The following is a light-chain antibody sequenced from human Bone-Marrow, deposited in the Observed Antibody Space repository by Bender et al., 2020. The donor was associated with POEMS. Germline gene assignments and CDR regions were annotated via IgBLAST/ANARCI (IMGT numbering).Light chain of an antibody. J-gene: IGLJ2*01. V-gene: IGLV2-11*01. CDR3: YSYAGSGI. Sequence: QSALTQPRSVSGSPGQSVTISCTVPGSDVGGHKYVSWYQQHPGKVPKVIIYEGSKRPSGVSNRFSGSKSDNTASLTISGLQAEDEADYYCYSYAGSGIFGGGTKLTVL. CDR2: EGS. CDR1: GSDVGGHKY.